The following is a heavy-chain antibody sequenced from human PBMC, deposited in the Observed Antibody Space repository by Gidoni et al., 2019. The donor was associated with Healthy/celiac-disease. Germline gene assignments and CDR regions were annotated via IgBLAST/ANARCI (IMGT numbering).Heavy chain of an antibody. J-gene: IGHJ4*02. D-gene: IGHD3-16*02. Sequence: QLQLQESGPGLVKPSETLSLTCTVSGGSISSRSYYWGWIRQPPGKGLEWIGSMYYSGGTYYNPSLKSRVTISVDTSKNHFSLKLSSVTAADTAVYYCARHRYTEFDYWGQGTLVTVSS. V-gene: IGHV4-39*01. CDR1: GGSISSRSYY. CDR2: MYYSGGT. CDR3: ARHRYTEFDY.